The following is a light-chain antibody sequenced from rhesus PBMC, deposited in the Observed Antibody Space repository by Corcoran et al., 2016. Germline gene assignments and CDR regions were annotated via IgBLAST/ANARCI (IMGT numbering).Light chain of an antibody. CDR2: QAS. Sequence: DIQMTQSPSSLSASVGDTVTITCRASQNINTWLAWYQQKPGKAPNPLIYQASTLQPGVPSRFSGSGSGTEFILTISSLQSEDVGTYYCQQYKSRPRTFGQGTKVEIK. V-gene: IGKV1-22*01. J-gene: IGKJ1*01. CDR1: QNINTW. CDR3: QQYKSRPRT.